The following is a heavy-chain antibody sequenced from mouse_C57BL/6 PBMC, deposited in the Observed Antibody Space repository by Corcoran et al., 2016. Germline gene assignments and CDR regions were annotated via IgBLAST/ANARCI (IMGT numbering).Heavy chain of an antibody. D-gene: IGHD2-1*01. J-gene: IGHJ2*01. CDR3: ARFPLYNGKYGDYVDY. CDR1: GYAFSSFW. CDR2: IYPGDGDT. V-gene: IGHV1-80*01. Sequence: QVQLQQSGAELVKPGASVKISCKASGYAFSSFWMNWVTQRPGKGLEWIGQIYPGDGDTNYNGKFKGKATLTEDKSSSTAYMQLSSLTSEDSAVYFCARFPLYNGKYGDYVDYWGQGTTLTVSS.